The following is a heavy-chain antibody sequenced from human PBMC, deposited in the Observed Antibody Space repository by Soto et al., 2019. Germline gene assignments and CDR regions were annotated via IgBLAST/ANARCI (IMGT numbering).Heavy chain of an antibody. V-gene: IGHV1-18*01. J-gene: IGHJ5*02. D-gene: IGHD3-10*01. CDR2: IATYNSNT. CDR1: GDTFTNFG. Sequence: HLVQSGPEVKKPGASVTVSCKTSGDTFTNFGLSWVRQAPGQGLEWMGWIATYNSNTNYAQKFQGRLTLTTDTSTSTGYMELKSLEYDDTAVYYCARVLRGVVNWFDPWGQGTLVTVSS. CDR3: ARVLRGVVNWFDP.